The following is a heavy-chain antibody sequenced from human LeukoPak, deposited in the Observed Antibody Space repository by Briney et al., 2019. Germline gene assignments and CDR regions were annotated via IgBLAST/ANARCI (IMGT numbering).Heavy chain of an antibody. Sequence: GGSLRLSCAASGFTFSNYGMHWVRQAPGKGLEWVANIKQDGSEKYYVDSVKGRFTISRDIAKNSLYLQINSLRAEDTAVYYCVRESRRYQLPGLNDYYYMDVWGKGTTVTVSS. J-gene: IGHJ6*03. D-gene: IGHD2-2*01. CDR2: IKQDGSEK. CDR1: GFTFSNYG. CDR3: VRESRRYQLPGLNDYYYMDV. V-gene: IGHV3-7*01.